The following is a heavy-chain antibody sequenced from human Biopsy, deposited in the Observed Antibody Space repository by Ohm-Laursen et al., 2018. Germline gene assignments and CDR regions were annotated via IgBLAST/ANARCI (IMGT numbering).Heavy chain of an antibody. Sequence: TLSLTWAVYGGSFSGYYWSWIRQPPGKGLEWIGEINHGGSTNYNPSLKSRVTISVDTSKNQFSLKLRSVTAADTAVYYCVRGVDYYDPYHYYALDVWGQGTTVTVSS. CDR1: GGSFSGYY. J-gene: IGHJ6*02. D-gene: IGHD3-22*01. CDR3: VRGVDYYDPYHYYALDV. CDR2: INHGGST. V-gene: IGHV4-34*01.